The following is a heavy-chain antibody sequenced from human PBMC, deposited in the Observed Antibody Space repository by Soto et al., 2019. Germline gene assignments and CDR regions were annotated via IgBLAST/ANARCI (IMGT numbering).Heavy chain of an antibody. CDR1: GGTLNNYL. CDR3: ARGGVDTITFDY. Sequence: SVKVSCKASGGTLNNYLIAWVRQAPGQGLEWKGEIIPISRTSNFAQKFQGRVTITAVESTSTAYMELSSLRSEDTAVYYCARGGVDTITFDYWGPGTLVTV. V-gene: IGHV1-69*13. CDR2: IIPISRTS. D-gene: IGHD4-4*01. J-gene: IGHJ4*02.